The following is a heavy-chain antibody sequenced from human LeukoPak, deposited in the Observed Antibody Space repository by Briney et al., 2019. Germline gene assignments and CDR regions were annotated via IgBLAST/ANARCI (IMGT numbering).Heavy chain of an antibody. Sequence: SVKVSCKASGGTFSSYAISWVRQAPGQGLEWMGRIIPIFGTANYARKFQGRVTITTDESTSTAYMELSSLRSEDTAVYYCARGGIQLWLANPSTKDNWFDPWGQGTLVTVSS. CDR2: IIPIFGTA. CDR1: GGTFSSYA. V-gene: IGHV1-69*05. D-gene: IGHD5-18*01. CDR3: ARGGIQLWLANPSTKDNWFDP. J-gene: IGHJ5*02.